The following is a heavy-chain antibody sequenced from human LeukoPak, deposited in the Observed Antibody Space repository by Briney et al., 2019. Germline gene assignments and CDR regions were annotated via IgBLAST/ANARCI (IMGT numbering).Heavy chain of an antibody. V-gene: IGHV4-59*12. Sequence: SETLSLTCTVSSASISSYYWSWIRQPPGKGLQWIGYIYYSGSTNCNPSLKSRVTMSVDTSKNQFSLKLTSVSAADTAVYFCARAANAWYYFDYWGQGTLVTVSS. CDR3: ARAANAWYYFDY. CDR2: IYYSGST. D-gene: IGHD2-2*01. CDR1: SASISSYY. J-gene: IGHJ4*02.